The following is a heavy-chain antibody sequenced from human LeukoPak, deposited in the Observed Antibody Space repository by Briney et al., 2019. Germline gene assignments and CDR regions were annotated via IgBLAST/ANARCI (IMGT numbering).Heavy chain of an antibody. CDR2: IIPIFNTA. J-gene: IGHJ4*02. V-gene: IGHV1-69*13. Sequence: ASVKVSCKASGGTFSSYAISWVRQAPGQGLEWMGGIIPIFNTADYAQKFQGRVTITADESTSTAYMELSSLRSEDTAVYYCARDQAIMVRGLYCFDYWGPGTRVTVSS. D-gene: IGHD3-10*01. CDR1: GGTFSSYA. CDR3: ARDQAIMVRGLYCFDY.